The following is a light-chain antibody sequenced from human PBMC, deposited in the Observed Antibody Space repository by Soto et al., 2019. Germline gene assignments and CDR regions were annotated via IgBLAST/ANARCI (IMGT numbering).Light chain of an antibody. CDR3: KQYQSYPRFT. Sequence: DIQMTQSPSTLSASVGDRVTITCRASKSISSWLAWYQQKPGKAPTVMIYDASNLESGVPSRFSVNGSGTEFTLTISSLQPEDLANYYCKQYQSYPRFTFGPGTKVDIK. CDR1: KSISSW. CDR2: DAS. J-gene: IGKJ3*01. V-gene: IGKV1-5*01.